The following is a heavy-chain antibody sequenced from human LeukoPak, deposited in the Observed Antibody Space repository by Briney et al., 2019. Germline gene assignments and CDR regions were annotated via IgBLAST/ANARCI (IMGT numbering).Heavy chain of an antibody. CDR3: AKGIGSGWYGLDY. J-gene: IGHJ4*02. CDR1: GFSFSDYY. D-gene: IGHD6-19*01. V-gene: IGHV3-11*01. Sequence: GSLRLSCAASGFSFSDYYMSWFRQAPGKGLEWISYISSSGRTIHYADSVKGRFTISRDNSKNTLYLQMNSLRAEDTAVYYCAKGIGSGWYGLDYWGQGTLVTVSS. CDR2: ISSSGRTI.